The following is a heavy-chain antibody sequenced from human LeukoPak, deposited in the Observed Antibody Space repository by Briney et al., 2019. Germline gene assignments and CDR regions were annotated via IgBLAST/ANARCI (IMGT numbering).Heavy chain of an antibody. J-gene: IGHJ4*02. D-gene: IGHD1-1*01. V-gene: IGHV3-21*01. Sequence: RGSLTLSFAAAGFTFSSDSMNWCRQAPGKELEWVSSISSSSSYIYYADSVKGRFTISRDNAKNSLYLQMNSLRAEDTAVYYCATPRNDGGAYYFDYWGQGTLVTVSS. CDR3: ATPRNDGGAYYFDY. CDR1: GFTFSSDS. CDR2: ISSSSSYI.